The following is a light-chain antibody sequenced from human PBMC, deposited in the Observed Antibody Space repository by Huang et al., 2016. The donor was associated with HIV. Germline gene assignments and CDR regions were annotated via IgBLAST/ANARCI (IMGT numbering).Light chain of an antibody. J-gene: IGKJ2*01. CDR3: QHYNNWPYT. Sequence: EIEMTQSPATLSVSPGETATLSCTASQSVNTNLAWYQPRRGQAPRLLIFGASTRAAGVPARFSGSGSETDFTLTISSLQSEDFAVYYCQHYNNWPYTFGQGAKVEI. CDR2: GAS. V-gene: IGKV3-15*01. CDR1: QSVNTN.